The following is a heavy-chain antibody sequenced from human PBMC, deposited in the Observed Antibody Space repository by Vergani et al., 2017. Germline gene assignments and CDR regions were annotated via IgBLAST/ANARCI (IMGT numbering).Heavy chain of an antibody. CDR1: GGTISSSSYY. CDR2: IYYSGST. CDR3: AREDIXVVPAAISYYYYYYYMDV. V-gene: IGHV4-39*07. J-gene: IGHJ6*03. D-gene: IGHD2-2*02. Sequence: QLQLQESGPGLVKPSETLSLTCTVSGGTISSSSYYWGWIRQPPGKGLEWIGSIYYSGSTYYNPSLKSRATISVDTSKNQFSLKLSSVTAADTAVYYCAREDIXVVPAAISYYYYYYYMDVWGKGTTVTVSS.